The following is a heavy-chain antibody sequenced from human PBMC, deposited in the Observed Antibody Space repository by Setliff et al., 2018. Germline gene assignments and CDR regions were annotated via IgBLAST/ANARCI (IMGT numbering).Heavy chain of an antibody. D-gene: IGHD2-2*01. CDR3: TSSIVVVPATRPHMDV. J-gene: IGHJ6*03. Sequence: GESLKISCKGSGYSFTSHWIGWVRQMPGKGLELVANIKQDGGEEYYVDSMKGRFTISRDNAKNSLFLDMKSLTVDDTAVYYCTSSIVVVPATRPHMDVWGKGITVTVSS. CDR2: IKQDGGEE. V-gene: IGHV3-7*02. CDR1: GYSFTSHW.